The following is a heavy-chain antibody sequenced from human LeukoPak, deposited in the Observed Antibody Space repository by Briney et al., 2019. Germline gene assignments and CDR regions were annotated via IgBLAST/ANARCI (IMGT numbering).Heavy chain of an antibody. CDR3: ARHPYPITMVRGVVGHLADY. CDR2: IDPSDSYT. V-gene: IGHV5-10-1*01. CDR1: GYSFTTYW. J-gene: IGHJ4*02. Sequence: GESLRISCKGSGYSFTTYWISWVRQMPGKGLEWMGRIDPSDSYTNYSPSFQGHVTISADKSISTAYLQWSSLKASDTAMYYCARHPYPITMVRGVVGHLADYWGQGTLVTVSS. D-gene: IGHD3-10*01.